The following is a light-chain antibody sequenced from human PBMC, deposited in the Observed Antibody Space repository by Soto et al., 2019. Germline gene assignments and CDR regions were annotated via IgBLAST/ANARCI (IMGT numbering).Light chain of an antibody. CDR1: QSISDW. V-gene: IGKV1-5*03. CDR3: LNHDTYWT. J-gene: IGKJ1*01. Sequence: DIQMTQSPSTLSASVGDRVTITCRASQSISDWLAWYQQKPGKAPKLLIYKASSLQSGVPSRFSDGGSGTEFTLTISSLQPDDFATYYCLNHDTYWTFGQGTKVDIK. CDR2: KAS.